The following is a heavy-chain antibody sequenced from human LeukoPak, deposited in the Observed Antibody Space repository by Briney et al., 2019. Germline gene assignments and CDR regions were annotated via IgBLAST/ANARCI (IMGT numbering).Heavy chain of an antibody. CDR3: ARRSNIVGATFYFDY. Sequence: RASETLSLPCTVSGGSISSYYWSWIRQPPGKGLELIGYIYYTGSTNYNPSLKSRVTISVDTSKNQFSLKLSSVTAADTAVYYCARRSNIVGATFYFDYWGQGTLVTVSS. D-gene: IGHD1-26*01. CDR2: IYYTGST. V-gene: IGHV4-59*01. J-gene: IGHJ4*02. CDR1: GGSISSYY.